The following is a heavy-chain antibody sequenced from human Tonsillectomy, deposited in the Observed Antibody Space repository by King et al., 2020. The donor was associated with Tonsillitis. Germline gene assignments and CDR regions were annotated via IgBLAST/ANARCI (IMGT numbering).Heavy chain of an antibody. CDR3: ARDSYYDSSGYPLGWFDP. D-gene: IGHD3-22*01. CDR1: GGSISSSTYY. Sequence: LQLQESGPGLVKPSETLSLTCTVSGGSISSSTYYWGWIRQPPGKGLEWIGSIYYSGNTYYNPSLKSRVTISVDTSKNQFSLKLNSVTAADTAVYYCARDSYYDSSGYPLGWFDPWGQGTLVTVSS. V-gene: IGHV4-39*02. J-gene: IGHJ5*02. CDR2: IYYSGNT.